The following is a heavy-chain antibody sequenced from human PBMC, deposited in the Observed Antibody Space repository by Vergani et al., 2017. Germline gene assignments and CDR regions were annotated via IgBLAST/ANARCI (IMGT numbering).Heavy chain of an antibody. J-gene: IGHJ6*02. CDR3: ARDHGIAVAAGTYYYYGMDV. Sequence: QVQLQESGPGLVKPSETLSLTCTVSGGSISSYYWGWIRQPAGKGLEWVGRIYTSGSTNYNPSLKGRVTMSVDKSKNQFSLKLSSVTAADTAVYYYARDHGIAVAAGTYYYYGMDVWGQGTTVTVSS. V-gene: IGHV4-4*07. CDR2: IYTSGST. CDR1: GGSISSYY. D-gene: IGHD6-19*01.